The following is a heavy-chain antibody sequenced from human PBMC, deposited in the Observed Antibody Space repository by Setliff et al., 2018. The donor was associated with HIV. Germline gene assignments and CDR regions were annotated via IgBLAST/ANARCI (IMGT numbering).Heavy chain of an antibody. CDR1: GYTFINYH. D-gene: IGHD6-6*01. Sequence: ASVKVSCKASGYTFINYHITWVRQAPGQGLEWVGSISASSVNTNYTQGRVTMTTDISTTTAYMELRSLRSDDTAVYYCARGLYSSSSRGAFDIWGQGTMVTVSS. J-gene: IGHJ3*02. V-gene: IGHV1-18*01. CDR2: ISASSVNT. CDR3: ARGLYSSSSRGAFDI.